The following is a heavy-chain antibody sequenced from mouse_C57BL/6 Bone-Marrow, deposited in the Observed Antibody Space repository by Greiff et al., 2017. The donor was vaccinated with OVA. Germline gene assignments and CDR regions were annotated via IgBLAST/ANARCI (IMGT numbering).Heavy chain of an antibody. J-gene: IGHJ3*01. Sequence: VQLQQSGPELVKPGASVKISCKASGYSFTGYYMHWVKQSSEKSLEWIGEINPSTGGTSYNQKFKGKATLTVDKSSSTAYMQLKSLTSEDSAVYYCAKGGYGSTAWFAYWGQGTLVTVSA. CDR1: GYSFTGYY. D-gene: IGHD1-1*01. CDR3: AKGGYGSTAWFAY. V-gene: IGHV1-43*01. CDR2: INPSTGGT.